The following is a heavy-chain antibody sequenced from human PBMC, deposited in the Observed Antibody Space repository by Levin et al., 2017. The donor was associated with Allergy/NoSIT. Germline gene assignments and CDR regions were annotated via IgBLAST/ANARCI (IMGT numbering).Heavy chain of an antibody. Sequence: GESLKISCQASGYHFINYDINWVRQAPEQGLEWMGWVNPKTGNTRYAPRFQGRVIMTKSTPMSTAYMELSSLTSEDTAVYFCTRGLGFSSAHYRHWFGPWGQGTLVTVSS. CDR3: TRGLGFSSAHYRHWFGP. V-gene: IGHV1-8*01. CDR2: VNPKTGNT. J-gene: IGHJ5*02. D-gene: IGHD3-3*01. CDR1: GYHFINYD.